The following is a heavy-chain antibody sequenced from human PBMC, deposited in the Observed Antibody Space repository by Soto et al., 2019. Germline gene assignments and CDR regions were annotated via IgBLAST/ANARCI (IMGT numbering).Heavy chain of an antibody. CDR3: AKVDYGAPTYWYFDL. V-gene: IGHV3-9*01. J-gene: IGHJ2*01. Sequence: EVQLVESGGGLVQPGRSLRLSCAASGFTFDDYAMHWVRQAPGKGLEWVSGISWNRGSIGYADSVKGRFTISRDNAKNSLYLQMNSLRAEDTALYYCAKVDYGAPTYWYFDLWGRGTLVTVSS. CDR2: ISWNRGSI. CDR1: GFTFDDYA. D-gene: IGHD4-17*01.